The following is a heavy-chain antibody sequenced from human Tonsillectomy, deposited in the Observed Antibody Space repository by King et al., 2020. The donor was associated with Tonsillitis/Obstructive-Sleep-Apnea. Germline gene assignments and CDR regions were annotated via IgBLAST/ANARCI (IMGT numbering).Heavy chain of an antibody. CDR3: ARGETGTPRFNWFDP. V-gene: IGHV3-33*01. CDR2: IWYDGSNK. CDR1: GFTFSSCG. Sequence: VQLVESGGGVVQPGRSLRLSCAASGFTFSSCGMHWVRQAPGKGLEWVAVIWYDGSNKYYADSVKGRFTISRDNSKNTLYLQMNSLRAEDTAVYYCARGETGTPRFNWFDPWGQGTLVTVSS. D-gene: IGHD1-7*01. J-gene: IGHJ5*02.